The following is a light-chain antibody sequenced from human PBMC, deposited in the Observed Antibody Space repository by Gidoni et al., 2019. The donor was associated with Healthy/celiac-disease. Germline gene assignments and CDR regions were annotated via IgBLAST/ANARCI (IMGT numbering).Light chain of an antibody. CDR2: DAS. J-gene: IGKJ5*01. V-gene: IGKV3-11*01. Sequence: EIVLTQSPATLSLSPGERATLSCRASQSVSSYLAWYQQKPGQAPRLLIYDASNRATGIPARFSGSGSGTDFTLTISSLEPEDFAVYYCQQRSNWPIPFXXXTRLEIK. CDR1: QSVSSY. CDR3: QQRSNWPIP.